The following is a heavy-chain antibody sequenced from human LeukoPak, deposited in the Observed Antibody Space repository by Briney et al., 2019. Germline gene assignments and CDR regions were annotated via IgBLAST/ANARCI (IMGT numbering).Heavy chain of an antibody. J-gene: IGHJ3*02. CDR3: ARDLDAFDI. CDR2: ISYDGSNK. CDR1: GFTVSSNY. V-gene: IGHV3-30-3*01. Sequence: PGGSLRLSCAASGFTVSSNYMSWVRQAPGKGLEWVAVISYDGSNKYYADSVKGRFTISRDNSKNTLYLQMNSLRAEDTAVYYCARDLDAFDIWGQGTMVTVSS.